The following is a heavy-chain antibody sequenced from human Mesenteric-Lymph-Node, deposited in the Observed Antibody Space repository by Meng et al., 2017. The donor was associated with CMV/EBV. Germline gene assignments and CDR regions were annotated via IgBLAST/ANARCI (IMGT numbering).Heavy chain of an antibody. D-gene: IGHD2-8*01. CDR2: IYHSGST. V-gene: IGHV4-38-2*02. CDR1: GYSISSGYY. CDR3: ARIPKSYYCTTTSCYSGEGTFDF. J-gene: IGHJ3*01. Sequence: GSLRLSCTVSGYSISSGYYWGWIRQPPGKGLEWIGSIYHSGSTYYNPSLESRVTISIDTSKNQFSLKLTSVTAADTAVYYCARIPKSYYCTTTSCYSGEGTFDFWGQGIMVTVSS.